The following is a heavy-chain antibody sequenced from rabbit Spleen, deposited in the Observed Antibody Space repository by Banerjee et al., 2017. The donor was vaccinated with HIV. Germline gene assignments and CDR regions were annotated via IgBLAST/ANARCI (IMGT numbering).Heavy chain of an antibody. CDR3: ARAPVGRGNPFNL. V-gene: IGHV1S45*01. CDR1: GFSFSDRDV. J-gene: IGHJ4*01. D-gene: IGHD1-1*01. CDR2: IYAGSSGST. Sequence: QEQLEESGGGLVKPEGSLTLTCKASGFSFSDRDVMCWVRQAPGKGLEWIACIYAGSSGSTYYANWVNGRFTISKTSSTTVALQMTSLTAADTATYFCARAPVGRGNPFNLWGPGTLVTVS.